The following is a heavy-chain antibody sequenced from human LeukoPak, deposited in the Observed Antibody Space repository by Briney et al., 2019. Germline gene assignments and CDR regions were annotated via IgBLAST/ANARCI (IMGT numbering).Heavy chain of an antibody. CDR3: ARGLPYGSGSPRGEYFQH. D-gene: IGHD3-10*01. V-gene: IGHV1-18*01. CDR1: GYTFTSYG. J-gene: IGHJ1*01. Sequence: ASVKVSCKASGYTFTSYGISWVRQAPGQGLEWMGWISAYNGNTNYAQKLQGRVTMTTDTSTSTADMELRSLRSDDTAVYYCARGLPYGSGSPRGEYFQHWGQGTLVTVSS. CDR2: ISAYNGNT.